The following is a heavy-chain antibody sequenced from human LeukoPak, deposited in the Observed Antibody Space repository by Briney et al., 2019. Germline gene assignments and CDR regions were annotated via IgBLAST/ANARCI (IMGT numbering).Heavy chain of an antibody. CDR3: AKDHRITGDHAFDI. D-gene: IGHD1-20*01. CDR1: GFTVSSNY. Sequence: PGGSLRLSCAASGFTVSSNYMSWVRQAPGKGLEWVSAISGSGGSTYSADSVKGRFTISRDNSKNTLYLQMNSLRAEDTAVYYCAKDHRITGDHAFDIWGQGTMVTVSS. V-gene: IGHV3-23*01. CDR2: ISGSGGST. J-gene: IGHJ3*02.